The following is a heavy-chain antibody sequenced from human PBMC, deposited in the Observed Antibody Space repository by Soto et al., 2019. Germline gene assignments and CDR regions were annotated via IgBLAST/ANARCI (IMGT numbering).Heavy chain of an antibody. J-gene: IGHJ5*02. Sequence: QVQLQESGPGLVKPSQTLSLTCTVSGGSISSGGYYWSWIRQHPGKGLEWIGYIYYSGSTYYNPSLTRRVTISVDTSKNQFSLKLSSVTAADTAVYYCARGHTVTTCAEGFDTWGQGTLFTVSS. CDR2: IYYSGST. CDR1: GGSISSGGYY. CDR3: ARGHTVTTCAEGFDT. D-gene: IGHD4-17*01. V-gene: IGHV4-31*03.